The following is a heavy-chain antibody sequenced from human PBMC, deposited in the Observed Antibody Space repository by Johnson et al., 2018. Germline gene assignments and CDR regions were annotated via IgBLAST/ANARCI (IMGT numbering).Heavy chain of an antibody. CDR1: GFPFSSYG. J-gene: IGHJ1*01. CDR3: AKGDDFGRSALAEYFQH. D-gene: IGHD4/OR15-4a*01. V-gene: IGHV3-30*18. CDR2: ISYDGSNK. Sequence: QVQLVQSGGGVVQPGRSLRLSCAASGFPFSSYGMHWGRQAPGKGLEWVALISYDGSNKYYADSVKGRFTISRDNSKNTLYLQMNSLSAEDTAVYYCAKGDDFGRSALAEYFQHWGQGTLVTVSS.